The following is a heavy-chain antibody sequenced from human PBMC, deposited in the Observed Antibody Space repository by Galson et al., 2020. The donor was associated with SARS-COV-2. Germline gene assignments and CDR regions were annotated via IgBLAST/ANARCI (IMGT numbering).Heavy chain of an antibody. CDR1: GFSLTTSGMC. D-gene: IGHD6-19*01. CDR3: ARIDSSGCRGNY. V-gene: IGHV2-70*11. CDR2: IDWDDDE. J-gene: IGHJ4*02. Sequence: ESGPTLVKPTQTLTLTCTFSGFSLTTSGMCVGWIRQPTEKALEWLARIDWDDDEYYSASLKTRLTISKDTSKNQVVLTMTNMDPVDTATYYCARIDSSGCRGNYWGQGTLVTVSS.